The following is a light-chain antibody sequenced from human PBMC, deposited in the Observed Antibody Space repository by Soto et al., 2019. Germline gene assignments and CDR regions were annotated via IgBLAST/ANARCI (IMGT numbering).Light chain of an antibody. CDR2: DVS. CDR1: SSDVGGYNY. V-gene: IGLV2-14*03. CDR3: SSYTTSGTLGV. J-gene: IGLJ1*01. Sequence: QSALTQPASVSGSPEQWITISCTGTSSDVGGYNYVSWYQHHPGKAPRLMIYDVSNRPSGLSNRFSGSKSGNTASLTISGLQAEDEADYYCSSYTTSGTLGVFGTGTKLTVL.